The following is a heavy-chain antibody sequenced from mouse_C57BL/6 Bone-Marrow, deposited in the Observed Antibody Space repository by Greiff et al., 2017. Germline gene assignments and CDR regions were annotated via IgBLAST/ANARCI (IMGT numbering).Heavy chain of an antibody. V-gene: IGHV1-64*01. CDR1: GYTFTSYW. CDR3: AREGWLLPPFAY. J-gene: IGHJ3*01. D-gene: IGHD2-3*01. CDR2: IHPNSGST. Sequence: QVQLQQPGAELVKPGASVKLSCKASGYTFTSYWMHWVKQRPGQGLEWIGMIHPNSGSTNYNEKFKSKATLTVDKSSNTAYMQLSSLPSEDSAVYYCAREGWLLPPFAYWGQGTLVTVSA.